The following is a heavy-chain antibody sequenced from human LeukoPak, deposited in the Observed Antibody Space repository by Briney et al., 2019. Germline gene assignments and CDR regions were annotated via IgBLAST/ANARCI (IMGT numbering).Heavy chain of an antibody. CDR2: IFNTGNT. D-gene: IGHD3-10*01. CDR1: GGSINSHY. V-gene: IGHV4-59*11. Sequence: SETLSLTCSVSGGSINSHYWSWIRQPPGKRLEWIGYIFNTGNTNYNPSLASRVTVSLRLSPVTAAGTAIYYCASRPADTTWYGVFDYWSQGTLVTVSS. J-gene: IGHJ4*02. CDR3: ASRPADTTWYGVFDY.